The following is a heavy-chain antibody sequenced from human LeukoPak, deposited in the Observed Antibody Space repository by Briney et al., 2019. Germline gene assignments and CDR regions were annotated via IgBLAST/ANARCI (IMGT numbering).Heavy chain of an antibody. J-gene: IGHJ5*02. D-gene: IGHD4-17*01. CDR3: ARGSYYGDYGYNWFDP. CDR2: IYYSGST. CDR1: GGSISSGGYY. V-gene: IGHV4-31*03. Sequence: SETLSLTCTVSGGSISSGGYYWSWIRQHPGKGLEWVGYIYYSGSTYYNPSLKSRVTISVHTSKNQFSLKLSSVTAADTAVYYCARGSYYGDYGYNWFDPWGQGTLVPVSS.